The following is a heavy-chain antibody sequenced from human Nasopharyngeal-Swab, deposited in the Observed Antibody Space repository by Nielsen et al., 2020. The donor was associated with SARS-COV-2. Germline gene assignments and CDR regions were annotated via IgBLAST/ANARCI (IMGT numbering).Heavy chain of an antibody. V-gene: IGHV3-30-3*01. CDR1: GFTFSSIA. CDR3: AKGLSDFDWLSAIDY. D-gene: IGHD3-9*01. J-gene: IGHJ4*02. Sequence: GGSLRLSCAASGFTFSSIAIHWVRQAPGKGLEWVAVLSNDGSNKYYADSVKGRFTISRDNSKNTLYLQMNSLRAEDTAVYYCAKGLSDFDWLSAIDYWGQGTLVTVSS. CDR2: LSNDGSNK.